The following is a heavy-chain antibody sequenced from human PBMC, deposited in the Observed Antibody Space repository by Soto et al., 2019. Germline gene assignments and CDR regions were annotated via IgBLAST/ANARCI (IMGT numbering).Heavy chain of an antibody. J-gene: IGHJ4*02. D-gene: IGHD6-13*01. V-gene: IGHV1-18*01. CDR1: GYTFTSYG. Sequence: ASVKVSCKASGYTFTSYGISWVRQAPGQGLEWMGWISAYNGNTNYAQKLQGRVTMTTDTSTGTAYMELRSLRSDDTAVYYCTSGIAAAGTPYFDYWGQGTLVTVSS. CDR2: ISAYNGNT. CDR3: TSGIAAAGTPYFDY.